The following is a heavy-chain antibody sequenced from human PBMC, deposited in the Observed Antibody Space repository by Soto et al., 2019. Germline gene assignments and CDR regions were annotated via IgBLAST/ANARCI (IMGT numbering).Heavy chain of an antibody. Sequence: SETLSLTCAVYGGSFSGYYWSWIRQPPGKGLEWIGEINHSGSTNYNPSLKSRVTISVDTSKNQFSLKLSSVTAADTAVYYCARGRNSHYYYYYYMDVWGKGTTVTVSS. CDR2: INHSGST. J-gene: IGHJ6*03. D-gene: IGHD1-1*01. CDR1: GGSFSGYY. V-gene: IGHV4-34*01. CDR3: ARGRNSHYYYYYYMDV.